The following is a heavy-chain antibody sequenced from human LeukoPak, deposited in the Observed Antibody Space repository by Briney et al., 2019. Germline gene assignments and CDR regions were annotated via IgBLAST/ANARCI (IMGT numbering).Heavy chain of an antibody. CDR1: GYSFTSYW. CDR2: IYPGDSDT. J-gene: IGHJ4*02. V-gene: IGHV5-51*01. Sequence: GESLKFSCKGSGYSFTSYWIGWVRQMPGKGLEGMGLIYPGDSDTRYSTSFQGPVTIPADKSISTAYLQWSSLKASDTAMYYCARLLRNIAAAVYYFDYWGQGTLVTVSS. D-gene: IGHD6-13*01. CDR3: ARLLRNIAAAVYYFDY.